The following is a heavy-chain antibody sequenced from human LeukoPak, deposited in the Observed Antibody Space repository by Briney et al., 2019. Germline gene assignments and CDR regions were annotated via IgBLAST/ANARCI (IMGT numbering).Heavy chain of an antibody. V-gene: IGHV3-23*01. CDR3: AKRGVVIRVILVGFHKEAYYFDS. D-gene: IGHD3-22*01. CDR1: GITLSNYG. CDR2: ISDRGTT. Sequence: PGGSLRLSCAVSGITLSNYGMSWFRQAPGKGLEWVAGISDRGTTKYADSVKGRFTISRDNPKNTLYLQMNSVRAEDTAGYFCAKRGVVIRVILVGFHKEAYYFDSWGQGALVTVSS. J-gene: IGHJ4*02.